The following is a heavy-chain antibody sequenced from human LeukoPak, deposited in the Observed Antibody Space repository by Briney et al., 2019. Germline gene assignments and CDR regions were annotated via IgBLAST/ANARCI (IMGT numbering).Heavy chain of an antibody. Sequence: SETLSLTCTVSGDSINRGRDFWSWIRQHPGKGLEWIGYIYYSGTTYFNPSLKSRVTISVDTSESQFSLKLSSVTAADTAVYYCARERPGYYFDYWGQGTLVTVSS. V-gene: IGHV4-31*03. CDR3: ARERPGYYFDY. J-gene: IGHJ4*02. CDR1: GDSINRGRDF. CDR2: IYYSGTT.